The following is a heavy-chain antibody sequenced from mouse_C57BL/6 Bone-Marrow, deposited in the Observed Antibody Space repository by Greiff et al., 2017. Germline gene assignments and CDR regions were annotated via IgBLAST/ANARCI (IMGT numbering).Heavy chain of an antibody. CDR3: ARAPITTVVATNFYFDY. V-gene: IGHV5-4*01. D-gene: IGHD1-1*01. CDR1: GFTFSSYA. CDR2: ISDGGSYT. Sequence: EVHLVESGGGLVKPGGSLKLSCAASGFTFSSYAMSWVRQTPEKRLEWVATISDGGSYTYYPDNVKGRFTISRDNAKNNLYLQMSHLKSEDTAMYYCARAPITTVVATNFYFDYWGQGTTLTVSS. J-gene: IGHJ2*01.